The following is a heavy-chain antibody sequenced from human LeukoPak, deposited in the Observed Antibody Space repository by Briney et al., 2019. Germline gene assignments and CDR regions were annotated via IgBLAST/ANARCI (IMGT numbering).Heavy chain of an antibody. CDR3: ARDAVVGTGIAFDV. V-gene: IGHV1-3*01. D-gene: IGHD4-23*01. CDR2: IDAGNGNT. Sequence: GASVKVSCKASGYTLTSYAIHWVRQAPGQRLEWMGWIDAGNGNTKYSQKFQGRVIITTDTSASTVYMELSSLRSEDTAVYYCARDAVVGTGIAFDVWGQGTMVTVSS. J-gene: IGHJ3*01. CDR1: GYTLTSYA.